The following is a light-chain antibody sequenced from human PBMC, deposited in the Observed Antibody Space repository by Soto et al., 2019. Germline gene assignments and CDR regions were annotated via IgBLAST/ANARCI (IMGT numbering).Light chain of an antibody. CDR3: AAWDDSLSVPYV. V-gene: IGLV1-47*01. Sequence: QSVLTQPPSASGTPGQRVTISCSGSSSNIGSNYVYWYQQLPGTAPKLLIYRNNQRPSGIPDRFSGSKSGTSASLAISGLRSWDEADYYCAAWDDSLSVPYVFGTGTKLTVL. CDR1: SSNIGSNY. J-gene: IGLJ1*01. CDR2: RNN.